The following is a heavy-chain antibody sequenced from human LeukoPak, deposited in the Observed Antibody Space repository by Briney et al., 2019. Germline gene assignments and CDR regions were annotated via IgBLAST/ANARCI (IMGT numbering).Heavy chain of an antibody. Sequence: RGSLRLSCAASGFTFDDYGMSWVRQAPGKGLEWVSGINWNGGSTGYADSVKGRFTISRDNAKNSLYLQMNSLRAEDTPLYYCARAAYYGSGSYYGAFDIWGQGTMVTVSS. J-gene: IGHJ3*02. CDR2: INWNGGST. CDR1: GFTFDDYG. D-gene: IGHD3-10*01. V-gene: IGHV3-20*04. CDR3: ARAAYYGSGSYYGAFDI.